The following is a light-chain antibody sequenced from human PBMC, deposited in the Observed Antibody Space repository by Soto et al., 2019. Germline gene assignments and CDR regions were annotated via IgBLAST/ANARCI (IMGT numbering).Light chain of an antibody. J-gene: IGKJ1*01. CDR2: LGS. Sequence: DIAMTQSPLSLPVTPGEPASISCRSSQSLLHSNGYNYLDWYLQKPGQSPQLLIYLGSNRASGVPDRFSGSGSGKDFTLKISRVEAEDVGVYYCMQALPTWTFGQGTKVEIK. V-gene: IGKV2-28*01. CDR3: MQALPTWT. CDR1: QSLLHSNGYNY.